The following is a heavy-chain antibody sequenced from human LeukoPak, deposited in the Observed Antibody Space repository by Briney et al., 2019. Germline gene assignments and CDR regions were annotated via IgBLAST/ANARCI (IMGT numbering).Heavy chain of an antibody. CDR1: GFTFSNYT. CDR2: ISYDGSNK. J-gene: IGHJ5*02. Sequence: GGSLRLSCAASGFTFSNYTMYWVRQAPGKGLEWVAVISYDGSNKYHADSVRGRFTISRDNSKNTLSLQMNSLRTEDTAVYYCARDFGVTGWFDPWGQGTLVTVSS. D-gene: IGHD2-8*01. CDR3: ARDFGVTGWFDP. V-gene: IGHV3-30-3*01.